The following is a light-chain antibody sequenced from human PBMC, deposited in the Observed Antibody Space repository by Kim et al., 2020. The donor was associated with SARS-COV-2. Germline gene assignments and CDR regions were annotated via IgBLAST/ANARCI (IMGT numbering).Light chain of an antibody. Sequence: QSITISCTGTSSDVGGYNYVSWYQQHPGKAPKLMIYDVSNRPSGVSNHFSGSKSGNTASLTISGLQAEDEADYYCSSYTSSSTPYVFGTGTKVTVL. CDR3: SSYTSSSTPYV. CDR2: DVS. CDR1: SSDVGGYNY. V-gene: IGLV2-14*03. J-gene: IGLJ1*01.